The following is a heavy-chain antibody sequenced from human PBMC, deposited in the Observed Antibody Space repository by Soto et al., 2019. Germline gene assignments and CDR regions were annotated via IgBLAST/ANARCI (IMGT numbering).Heavy chain of an antibody. CDR3: ARGRGSDYDFWSGYWPYYFDY. J-gene: IGHJ4*02. D-gene: IGHD3-3*01. Sequence: GGSLRLSCAASGFTFDDYAMHWVRQAPGKGLEWVSGISWNSGSIGYADSVKGRFTISRDNAKNSLYLQMNSLRSEDTAVYYCARGRGSDYDFWSGYWPYYFDYWGQGTLVTVSS. V-gene: IGHV3-9*01. CDR2: ISWNSGSI. CDR1: GFTFDDYA.